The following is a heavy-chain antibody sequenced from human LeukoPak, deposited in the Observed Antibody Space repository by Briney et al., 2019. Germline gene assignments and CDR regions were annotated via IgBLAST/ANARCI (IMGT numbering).Heavy chain of an antibody. CDR2: INPNSGGT. CDR1: GYTFTDYY. J-gene: IGHJ6*02. CDR3: ARDQTPRIQLWLRYGMDV. D-gene: IGHD5-18*01. V-gene: IGHV1-2*02. Sequence: ASVKVSCKASGYTFTDYYIHWVRQAPGQGLEWLGWINPNSGGTNYAQKFQGRVTMTRDTSISTAYMELSRLRSDDTAVYYCARDQTPRIQLWLRYGMDVWGQGTTVTVSS.